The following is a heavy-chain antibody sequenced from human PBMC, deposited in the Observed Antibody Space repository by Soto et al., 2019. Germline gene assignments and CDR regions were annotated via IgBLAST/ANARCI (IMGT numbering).Heavy chain of an antibody. CDR1: GYSFTSYW. Sequence: ESLKISWKGSGYSFTSYWISWARQMPEKGLEGMGRIDPGDSYTNYSRSFQGHVAISADKSISTAYLEWSSLKASDTAMYYCARRPRSNSDCYVMDVWGQGTTVPVSS. CDR3: ARRPRSNSDCYVMDV. D-gene: IGHD4-4*01. J-gene: IGHJ6*02. CDR2: IDPGDSYT. V-gene: IGHV5-10-1*01.